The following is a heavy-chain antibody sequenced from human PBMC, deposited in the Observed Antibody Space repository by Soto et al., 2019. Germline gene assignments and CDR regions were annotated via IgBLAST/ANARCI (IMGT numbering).Heavy chain of an antibody. D-gene: IGHD1-26*01. CDR2: IHYSGST. J-gene: IGHJ6*02. CDR3: ARDRAVVGATSPVYYYYYGMDV. Sequence: KSSETLSLTCNVSGVSISSYYWSWIRQPPGKGLEWIGYIHYSGSTNYNPSPKSRVTISVDTSKNQFSLKLSSVTAADTAVYYCARDRAVVGATSPVYYYYYGMDVWGQGTTVTVSS. V-gene: IGHV4-59*01. CDR1: GVSISSYY.